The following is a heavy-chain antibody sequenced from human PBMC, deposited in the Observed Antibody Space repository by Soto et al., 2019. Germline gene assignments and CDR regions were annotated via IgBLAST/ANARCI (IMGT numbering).Heavy chain of an antibody. CDR1: GFSFSASS. Sequence: EVQVLESGGGLVQSEGSLRLSCVRSGFSFSASSMSWVRQAPGEGLEWISAISGSGDKKYYADAARGRFTISRDNSKNTVYLQMDSLRVEDTAVYYCAKCSKDYYGSGSLRSAFNYWGQGTLVTVS. V-gene: IGHV3-23*01. CDR2: ISGSGDKK. D-gene: IGHD3-10*01. CDR3: AKCSKDYYGSGSLRSAFNY. J-gene: IGHJ4*02.